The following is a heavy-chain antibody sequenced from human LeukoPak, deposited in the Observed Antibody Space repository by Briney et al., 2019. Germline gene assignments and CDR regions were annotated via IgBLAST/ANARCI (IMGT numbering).Heavy chain of an antibody. CDR1: GFTFSSYS. CDR2: ISSSSSYI. J-gene: IGHJ3*02. V-gene: IGHV3-21*01. CDR3: ARDFQRGDAFDI. Sequence: TGGSLRLSCAASGFTFSSYSMNWVRQAPGKGLVWVSSISSSSSYIYYADSVKGRFTISRDNAKNSLYLQMNSLRAEDTAVYYCARDFQRGDAFDIWGQGTMVTVSS.